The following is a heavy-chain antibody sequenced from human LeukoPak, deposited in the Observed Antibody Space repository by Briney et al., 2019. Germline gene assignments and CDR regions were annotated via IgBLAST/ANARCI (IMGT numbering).Heavy chain of an antibody. CDR2: INQNGGEK. CDR1: GFTFSGYW. J-gene: IGHJ4*02. V-gene: IGHV3-7*03. Sequence: GGSLRLSCADSGFTFSGYWMSWVRQAPGKGLEWVANINQNGGEKYYVDSVKGRFTISRDNGKNSLYLQMNSLRAEDTAVYYCASGNNFDYWGQGTLVTVSS. CDR3: ASGNNFDY. D-gene: IGHD1/OR15-1a*01.